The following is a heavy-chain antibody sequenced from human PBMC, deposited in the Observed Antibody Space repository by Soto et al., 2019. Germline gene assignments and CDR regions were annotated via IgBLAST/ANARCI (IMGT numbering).Heavy chain of an antibody. CDR3: AKDRHPDGIWTFDY. CDR2: INGGGETT. CDR1: GFSFSGYT. J-gene: IGHJ4*02. Sequence: GGSLRLSCAASGFSFSGYTMNWVRQAQGKGLEWISGINGGGETTYYAESVKGRFTISRDDSKNNLYLQINSPRAEYTAIYYCAKDRHPDGIWTFDYWGRGTLVTVSS. V-gene: IGHV3-23*01. D-gene: IGHD3-9*01.